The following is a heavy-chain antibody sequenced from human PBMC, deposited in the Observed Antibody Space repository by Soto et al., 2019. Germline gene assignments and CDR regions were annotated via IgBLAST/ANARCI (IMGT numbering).Heavy chain of an antibody. CDR3: AGAVAGTHYYYGMDV. Sequence: ASVQVSCKVSGYTLTELSMHWVRQAPGKGLEWMGGFDPEDGETIYAQKFQGRVTMTEDTSTDTAYMELSSLRSEDTAVYYCAGAVAGTHYYYGMDVWGQGTTVTVSS. CDR2: FDPEDGET. V-gene: IGHV1-24*01. CDR1: GYTLTELS. J-gene: IGHJ6*02. D-gene: IGHD6-19*01.